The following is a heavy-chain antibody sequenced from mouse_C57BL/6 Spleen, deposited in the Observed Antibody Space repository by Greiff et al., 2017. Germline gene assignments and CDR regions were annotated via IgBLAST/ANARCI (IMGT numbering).Heavy chain of an antibody. CDR2: INPYNGGT. J-gene: IGHJ3*01. Sequence: EVKLQESGPVLVKPGASVKMSCKASGYTFTDYYMNWVKQSHGKSLEWIGVINPYNGGTSYNQKFKGKATLTVDKSSSTAYMELNSLTSEDSAVYYCARIPYYGSSHWFAYWGQGTLVTVSA. V-gene: IGHV1-19*01. D-gene: IGHD1-1*01. CDR1: GYTFTDYY. CDR3: ARIPYYGSSHWFAY.